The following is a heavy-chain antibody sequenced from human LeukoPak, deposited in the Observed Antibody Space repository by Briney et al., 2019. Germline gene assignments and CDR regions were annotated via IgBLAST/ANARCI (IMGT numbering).Heavy chain of an antibody. CDR2: ITGSSSHL. D-gene: IGHD1-26*01. Sequence: PGGSLRLSCAASGFTFSSSNMHWVRQAPGKGLEWVSSITGSSSHLYYADSMKGRFTISRDNAKNSLYLQMDSLRAEDTAVYYCARDPYSGSLYGYYYYYMDVWGKGTTVTVSS. V-gene: IGHV3-21*01. J-gene: IGHJ6*03. CDR3: ARDPYSGSLYGYYYYYMDV. CDR1: GFTFSSSN.